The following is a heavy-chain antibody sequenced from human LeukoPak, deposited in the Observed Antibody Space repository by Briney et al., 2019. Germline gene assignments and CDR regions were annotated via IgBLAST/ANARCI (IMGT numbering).Heavy chain of an antibody. CDR2: IIPIFGTA. CDR3: ARLSYYDSSGYMPPIDY. J-gene: IGHJ4*02. V-gene: IGHV1-69*01. CDR1: GGTFSSYA. D-gene: IGHD3-22*01. Sequence: GSSVKVSCKASGGTFSSYAISWVRQAPGQGLEWMGGIIPIFGTANYAQKFQGRVTITADESTSTAYMELSSLRSEDTAVYYCARLSYYDSSGYMPPIDYWGQGTLVTVSS.